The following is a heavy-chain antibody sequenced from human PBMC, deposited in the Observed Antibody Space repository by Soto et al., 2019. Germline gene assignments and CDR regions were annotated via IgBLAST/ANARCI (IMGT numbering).Heavy chain of an antibody. V-gene: IGHV4-31*03. Sequence: QVQLQESGPGLVKPSQTLSLTCTVSGGSISSGGYYWSWIRQHPGKGLEWIGYIDYSGSAYYHPSLKTRVTLSEDTSQDQFSQRRSGVTAADTAVYYGGGYAGGWYRLVSPRCDPWGQGTLVTVSS. CDR1: GGSISSGGYY. J-gene: IGHJ5*02. D-gene: IGHD2-2*01. CDR3: GGYAGGWYRLVSPRCDP. CDR2: IDYSGSA.